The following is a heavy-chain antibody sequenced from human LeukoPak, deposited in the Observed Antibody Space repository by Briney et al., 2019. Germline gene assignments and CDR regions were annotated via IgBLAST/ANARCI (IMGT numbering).Heavy chain of an antibody. Sequence: GESLKISCKGSGYSFTSYWIGWVRQMPGKGLEWMGIIYPGDSDTRYSPSFQGQVTISADKSISTAYLQWSSLKASDTAMYYCARPEEMATINDAFDIWGQGTMATVSS. J-gene: IGHJ3*02. V-gene: IGHV5-51*01. CDR3: ARPEEMATINDAFDI. CDR1: GYSFTSYW. D-gene: IGHD5-24*01. CDR2: IYPGDSDT.